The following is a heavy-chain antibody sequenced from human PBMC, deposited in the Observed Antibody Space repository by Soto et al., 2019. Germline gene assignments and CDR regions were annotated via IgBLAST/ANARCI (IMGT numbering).Heavy chain of an antibody. CDR3: ARRARPDFYYMDV. CDR1: GFSLSGYA. D-gene: IGHD6-6*01. V-gene: IGHV3-64*01. CDR2: ISSNGVGT. Sequence: GGSLRLSCAASGFSLSGYAMDWVRQAPGKGLEYVSGISSNGVGTYYANSVQGRFTISRDNSKNTVYLQMGSLRPEDMAVYYCARRARPDFYYMDVWGKGTTVTVS. J-gene: IGHJ6*03.